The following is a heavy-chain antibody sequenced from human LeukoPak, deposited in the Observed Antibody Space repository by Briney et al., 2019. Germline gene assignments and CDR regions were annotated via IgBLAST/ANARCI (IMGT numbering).Heavy chain of an antibody. CDR2: IYTSGST. V-gene: IGHV4-4*07. Sequence: KASETLSLTCTVSGGSISSYDWSWIRQPAGKGLEWIGRIYTSGSTNYNPSLKSRVSMSVDTSKRQFSLKLSSVTAADTAVYYCARVSSSWYQDWYFDLWGRGTVVTVSS. CDR1: GGSISSYD. J-gene: IGHJ2*01. D-gene: IGHD6-13*01. CDR3: ARVSSSWYQDWYFDL.